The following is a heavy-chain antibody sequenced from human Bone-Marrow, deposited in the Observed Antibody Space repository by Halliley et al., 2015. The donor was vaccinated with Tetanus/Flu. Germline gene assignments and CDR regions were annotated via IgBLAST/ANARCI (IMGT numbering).Heavy chain of an antibody. CDR2: MDISGTSI. J-gene: IGHJ5*02. V-gene: IGHV3-48*03. CDR1: GFTFSHYE. CDR3: ARGLKPRP. D-gene: IGHD6-19*01. Sequence: SLRLSCAASGFTFSHYEMNWVRQAPGKGLEWLSYMDISGTSIYYADSVKGRFTIFRDDAENSVHLQMNSLSVGDTAIYYCARGLKPRPWGRGTLVTVSS.